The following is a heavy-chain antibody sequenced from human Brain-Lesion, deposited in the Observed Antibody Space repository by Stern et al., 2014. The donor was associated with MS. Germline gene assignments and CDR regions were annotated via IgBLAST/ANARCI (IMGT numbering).Heavy chain of an antibody. D-gene: IGHD2-15*01. CDR2: IYYSGNT. CDR3: AGEEDIRYCSGGSCTGNWFDP. Sequence: QVQLQESGPGLVKPSETLSLTCTVAGGSVSSTSYAWAWIRQPPGKGLEWIGTIYYSGNTSYSPSLKSRLTISLDTSKNQFSLQLRSVTAADTAVYYCAGEEDIRYCSGGSCTGNWFDPWGQGTLVTVSS. J-gene: IGHJ5*02. V-gene: IGHV4-39*01. CDR1: GGSVSSTSYA.